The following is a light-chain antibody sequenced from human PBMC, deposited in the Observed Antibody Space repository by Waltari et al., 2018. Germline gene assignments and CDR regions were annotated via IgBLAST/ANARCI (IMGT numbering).Light chain of an antibody. Sequence: DIVMTQSPDSLAVSLGERATINCKSSNGVLSSNNTNYLAWYQHDTGQPPKLLFYWASTRESGVPDRFSGSGSGTDFTLTISSLQAEDVAVYYCQQYLSAPFTFGQGTRLEIK. CDR3: QQYLSAPFT. J-gene: IGKJ5*01. CDR2: WAS. V-gene: IGKV4-1*01. CDR1: NGVLSSNNTNY.